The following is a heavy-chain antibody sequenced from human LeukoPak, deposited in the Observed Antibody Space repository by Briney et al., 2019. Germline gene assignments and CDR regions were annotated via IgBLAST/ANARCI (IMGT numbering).Heavy chain of an antibody. CDR3: AKGSVDGRVFPYFDS. D-gene: IGHD3-16*01. V-gene: IGHV3-23*01. CDR1: GFSFTKYA. Sequence: GGSLRLSCAASGFSFTKYAMSWVRPAPGKGLGWVSGMSSSGDSTDYADSVKGRFTISRDNTKNTLYLQMDSLRVEDTAVFCAKGSVDGRVFPYFDSWGQGTVVTVSS. CDR2: MSSSGDST. J-gene: IGHJ4*02.